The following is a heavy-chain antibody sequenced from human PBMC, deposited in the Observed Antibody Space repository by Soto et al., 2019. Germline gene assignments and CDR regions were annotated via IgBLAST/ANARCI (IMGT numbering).Heavy chain of an antibody. V-gene: IGHV3-23*01. Sequence: TGGSLRLSFAASGFTFRSYSLSWVRQAPGKGPEWVSAISGSGGSTYYADSVKGRFTISRDNSKNTLYLQMNSLRAEDTAVYYCAKDFGGYYYDSSGYYDFDYWGQGTLVTVSS. CDR3: AKDFGGYYYDSSGYYDFDY. D-gene: IGHD3-22*01. CDR1: GFTFRSYS. CDR2: ISGSGGST. J-gene: IGHJ4*02.